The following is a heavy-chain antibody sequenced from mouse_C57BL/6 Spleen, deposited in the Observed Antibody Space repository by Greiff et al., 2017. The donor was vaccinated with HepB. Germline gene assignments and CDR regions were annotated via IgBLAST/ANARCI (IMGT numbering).Heavy chain of an antibody. CDR2: IYPRSGNT. Sequence: LEESGAELARPGASVKLSCKASGYTFTSYGISWVKQRTGQGLEWIGEIYPRSGNTYYNEKFKGKATLTADKSSSTAYMELRSLTSEDSAVYFCARSRDGYPFDYWGQGTTLTVSS. J-gene: IGHJ2*01. CDR1: GYTFTSYG. CDR3: ARSRDGYPFDY. D-gene: IGHD2-3*01. V-gene: IGHV1-81*01.